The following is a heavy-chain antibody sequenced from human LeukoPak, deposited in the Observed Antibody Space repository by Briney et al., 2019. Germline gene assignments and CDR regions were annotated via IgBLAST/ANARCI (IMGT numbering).Heavy chain of an antibody. Sequence: PSETLSLTCTVSGGSISSYYWSWIRQPPGKGLEWIGYIYYSGSTNYNPSLKSRVTMSVDTSKNQFSLKLSSVTAADTAVYYCARDGASWFDPWGQGTLVTVSS. CDR3: ARDGASWFDP. CDR2: IYYSGST. D-gene: IGHD4-17*01. J-gene: IGHJ5*02. CDR1: GGSISSYY. V-gene: IGHV4-59*12.